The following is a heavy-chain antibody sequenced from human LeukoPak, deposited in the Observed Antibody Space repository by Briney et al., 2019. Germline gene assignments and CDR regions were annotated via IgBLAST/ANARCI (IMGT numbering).Heavy chain of an antibody. D-gene: IGHD2-15*01. CDR3: ARGYCSGGSCYFDY. Sequence: SQTLSLTCAISGDSVSSNSDVWNWIRQSPSRGLEWLGRAYYRSKWYNDYAVSVKSRIIINPDTSKSQFSLQLNSVTPEDTAVYYCARGYCSGGSCYFDYWGQGTLVTVSS. CDR2: AYYRSKWYN. CDR1: GDSVSSNSDV. J-gene: IGHJ4*02. V-gene: IGHV6-1*01.